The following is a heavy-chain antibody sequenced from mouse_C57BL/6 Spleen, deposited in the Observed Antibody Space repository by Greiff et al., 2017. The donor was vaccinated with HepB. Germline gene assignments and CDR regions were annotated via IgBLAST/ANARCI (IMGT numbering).Heavy chain of an antibody. CDR3: TTYGRSWGGY. Sequence: VQLQQSGAELVRPGASVTLSCKASGYTFTDYEMHWVKQTPVHGLEWIGAIDPETGGTAYNQKFKGKAILTADKSSSTADMELRSRTSEDSAVYYCTTYGRSWGGYWGQGTTLTVSS. CDR2: IDPETGGT. D-gene: IGHD1-1*01. CDR1: GYTFTDYE. V-gene: IGHV1-15*01. J-gene: IGHJ2*01.